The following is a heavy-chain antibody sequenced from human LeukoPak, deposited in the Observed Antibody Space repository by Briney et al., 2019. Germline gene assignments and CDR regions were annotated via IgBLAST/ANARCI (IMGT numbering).Heavy chain of an antibody. Sequence: GGSLRLSCVTSGFFFNSYWMSWVRQAPGKGLEWVAVISYDGRNIHYPDSVKGRFTISRDISTDTLWLQMDSLRTEDTAVYYCAKGPLRGTAAAIDYWGQGTLVTVSS. D-gene: IGHD2-2*01. J-gene: IGHJ4*02. V-gene: IGHV3-30*18. CDR1: GFFFNSYW. CDR3: AKGPLRGTAAAIDY. CDR2: ISYDGRNI.